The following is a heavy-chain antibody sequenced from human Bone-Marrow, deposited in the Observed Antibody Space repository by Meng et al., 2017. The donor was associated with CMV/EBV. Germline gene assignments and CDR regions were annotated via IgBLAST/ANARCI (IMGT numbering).Heavy chain of an antibody. J-gene: IGHJ4*02. D-gene: IGHD6-13*01. CDR1: GYTFTGYY. CDR3: ARDRAAAAGTGVDY. V-gene: IGHV1-2*02. Sequence: ASVKVSCKASGYTFTGYYMHWVRQAPGQGFEWMGWINPNSGGTNCPQKFQGRVTMTRDTSISTAYMELSRLRSDDTAVYYCARDRAAAAGTGVDYWGQGTLVTVSS. CDR2: INPNSGGT.